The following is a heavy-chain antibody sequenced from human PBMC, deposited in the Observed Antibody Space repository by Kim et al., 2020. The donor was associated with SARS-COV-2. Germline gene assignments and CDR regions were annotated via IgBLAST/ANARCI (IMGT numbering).Heavy chain of an antibody. Sequence: YYAESVKDRLSVSRDNSKNTLYLQMNSLRAEDTAIYYCARNVGLATMIGDDWGLGTMVTVSS. D-gene: IGHD2-21*01. CDR3: ARNVGLATMIGDD. J-gene: IGHJ3*01. V-gene: IGHV3-33*01.